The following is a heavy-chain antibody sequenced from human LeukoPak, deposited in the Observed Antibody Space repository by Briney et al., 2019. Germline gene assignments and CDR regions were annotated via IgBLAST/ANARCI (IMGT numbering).Heavy chain of an antibody. Sequence: PGGSLRLSCAASGFTFSDHYMDWVRQVPGKGLEWVGRIRNKANSYTTEYAASVKGRFTISRDDSQNSLYLQMNSLKIEDTAVYYCARENSIAPATKNYYYYGMDVWGQGTTVTVSS. V-gene: IGHV3-72*01. CDR1: GFTFSDHY. J-gene: IGHJ6*02. D-gene: IGHD6-13*01. CDR3: ARENSIAPATKNYYYYGMDV. CDR2: IRNKANSYTT.